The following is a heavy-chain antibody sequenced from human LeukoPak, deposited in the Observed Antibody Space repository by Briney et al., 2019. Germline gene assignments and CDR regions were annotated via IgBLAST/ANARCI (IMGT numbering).Heavy chain of an antibody. J-gene: IGHJ4*02. CDR1: GGTFSSYA. D-gene: IGHD3-22*01. V-gene: IGHV1-2*02. CDR2: INPNSGGT. Sequence: ASVKVSCKASGGTFSSYAISWVRQAPGQGLEWMGWINPNSGGTKYAQKFQGRVTMTRDMSTSTVYMELSSLKSEDTAVYYCARDPKDDTSGYYYFDYWGQGTLVTVSS. CDR3: ARDPKDDTSGYYYFDY.